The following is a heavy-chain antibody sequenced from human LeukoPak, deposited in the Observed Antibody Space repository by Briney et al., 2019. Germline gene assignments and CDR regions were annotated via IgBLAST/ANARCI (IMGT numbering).Heavy chain of an antibody. CDR1: GYTFTGYY. CDR3: ARACTSCYKLYAFDI. J-gene: IGHJ3*02. Sequence: GASVKVSCKASGYTFTGYYMHWVRQAPGQGLEWMGWINPNSGGTNYAQKFQGRVTMTRDTSISTAYMELSRLRSDGTAVYYCARACTSCYKLYAFDIWGQGTMVTVSS. D-gene: IGHD2-2*02. CDR2: INPNSGGT. V-gene: IGHV1-2*02.